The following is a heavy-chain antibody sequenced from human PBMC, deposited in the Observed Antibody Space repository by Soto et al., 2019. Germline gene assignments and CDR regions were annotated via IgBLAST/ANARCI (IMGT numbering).Heavy chain of an antibody. CDR1: GYTFTSYG. J-gene: IGHJ5*01. D-gene: IGHD5-18*01. Sequence: ASVKVSCKTSGYTFTSYGISWVRQAPGQGLEWMGWINGYNGNTNYAQKLQGRVIMTTDTSTSTAYMELRSLRSDDTAVYYCARDRAYSTSSLAWFDSWGQGTLVTVSS. CDR2: INGYNGNT. V-gene: IGHV1-18*01. CDR3: ARDRAYSTSSLAWFDS.